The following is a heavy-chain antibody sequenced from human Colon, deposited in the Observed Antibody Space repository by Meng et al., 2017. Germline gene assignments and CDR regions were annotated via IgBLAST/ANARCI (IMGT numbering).Heavy chain of an antibody. CDR2: IHTSGNT. J-gene: IGHJ5*02. CDR3: ARDKTYYGSGWFDP. V-gene: IGHV4-61*02. CDR1: GDSISSGSYY. Sequence: SETLFTCTVSGDSISSGSYYWTWIRQPAGKGLEWIGRIHTSGNTNYNPSLKSRVSMSLDTSKNEFSLRLTSVTAADTAVYYCARDKTYYGSGWFDPWGQGTLVTVSS. D-gene: IGHD3-10*01.